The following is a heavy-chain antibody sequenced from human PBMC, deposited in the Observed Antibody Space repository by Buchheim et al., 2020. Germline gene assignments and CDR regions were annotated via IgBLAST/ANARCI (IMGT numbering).Heavy chain of an antibody. V-gene: IGHV1-2*02. Sequence: QVQLVQSGAEVKKPGASVKVSCKASGYTFTGYYMHWVRQAPGQGLEWMGWINPNSGGTNYAQKFQGRVTMTRDTSISTAYMELSRLRSDDTGVYYCAREDYDSSGYYHNWFDPWGQGTL. CDR2: INPNSGGT. CDR3: AREDYDSSGYYHNWFDP. J-gene: IGHJ5*02. D-gene: IGHD3-22*01. CDR1: GYTFTGYY.